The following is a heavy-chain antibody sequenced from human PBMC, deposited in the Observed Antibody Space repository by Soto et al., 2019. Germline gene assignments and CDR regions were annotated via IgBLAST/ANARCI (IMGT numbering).Heavy chain of an antibody. D-gene: IGHD3-3*01. Sequence: SETLSLTCAVYGGSFSGYYWSWIRQPPGKGLEWIGEINHSGSTNYNPSLKSRVTISVDTSKNQFSLKLSSVTAADTAVYYCARLRRYYDFWSGRDAFDIWGQGTMVTVSS. CDR2: INHSGST. V-gene: IGHV4-34*01. CDR3: ARLRRYYDFWSGRDAFDI. CDR1: GGSFSGYY. J-gene: IGHJ3*02.